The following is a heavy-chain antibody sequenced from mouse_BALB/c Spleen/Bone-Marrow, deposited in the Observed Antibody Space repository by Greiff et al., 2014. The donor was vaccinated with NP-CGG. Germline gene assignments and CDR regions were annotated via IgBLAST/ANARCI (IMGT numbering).Heavy chain of an antibody. CDR1: GYSITSGYS. J-gene: IGHJ4*01. CDR3: AGRGDYYGNYADY. V-gene: IGHV3-1*02. D-gene: IGHD2-1*01. CDR2: IRYSGST. Sequence: EVQLQQSGPDLVKPSQSPSLTCTVTGYSITSGYSWHWIRQFPGNKLEWMGYIRYSGSTNYNPSLKSRISITRDTSKNHFFLQLNSVTTEDTATYYCAGRGDYYGNYADYWGQGTSVTVSS.